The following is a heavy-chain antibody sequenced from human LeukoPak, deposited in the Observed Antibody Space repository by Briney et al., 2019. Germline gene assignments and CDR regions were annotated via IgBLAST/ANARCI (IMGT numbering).Heavy chain of an antibody. CDR2: IFDSGAPS. CDR1: GFTFCRHA. CDR3: TKAVGGGRDAYDI. Sequence: GGSLRLSCVASGFTFCRHAMNWVRQAPGKGLEWVSSIFDSGAPSYYADSVKGRFTISRDSSKNTMYLQMESLRAEDTAVYYCTKAVGGGRDAYDIWGQGTMVTVSS. J-gene: IGHJ3*02. D-gene: IGHD3-16*01. V-gene: IGHV3-23*01.